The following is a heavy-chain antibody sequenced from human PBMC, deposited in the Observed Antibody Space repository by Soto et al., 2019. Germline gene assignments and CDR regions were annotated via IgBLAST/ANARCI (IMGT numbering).Heavy chain of an antibody. CDR3: ARGTDFWSGYHYYYYYMDV. J-gene: IGHJ6*03. Sequence: SETLSLTCTVSGGSISSGGYYWSWIRKHPGKGLEWIGYIYYSGSTYYNPSLKSRVTISVDTSKNQFSLKLSSVTAADTAVYYCARGTDFWSGYHYYYYYMDVWGKGTTVTVSS. CDR1: GGSISSGGYY. V-gene: IGHV4-31*03. D-gene: IGHD3-3*01. CDR2: IYYSGST.